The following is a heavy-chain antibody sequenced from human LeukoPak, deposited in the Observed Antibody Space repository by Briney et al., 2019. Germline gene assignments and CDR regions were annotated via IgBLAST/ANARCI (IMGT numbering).Heavy chain of an antibody. CDR3: ATRGPMAGYFDY. D-gene: IGHD5-24*01. V-gene: IGHV3-23*01. CDR2: ISGSGGST. Sequence: GGSLRLSCAASGFTFSSYAMSWVRHAPGKGLEWVSPISGSGGSTYYADSVKGRFTISRDNAKNTLYLQMNSLRAEGTAVYYCATRGPMAGYFDYWGQGTLVTVSS. CDR1: GFTFSSYA. J-gene: IGHJ4*02.